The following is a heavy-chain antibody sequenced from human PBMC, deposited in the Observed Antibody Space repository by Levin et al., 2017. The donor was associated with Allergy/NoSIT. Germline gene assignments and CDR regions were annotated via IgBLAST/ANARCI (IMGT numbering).Heavy chain of an antibody. CDR2: ISGSGGST. V-gene: IGHV3-23*01. CDR1: GFTFSSYA. Sequence: GESLKISCAASGFTFSSYAMSWVRQAPGKGLEWVSAISGSGGSTYYADSVKGRFTISRDNSKNTLYLQMNSLRAEDTAVYYCAKDRNPYCSGGSCYAEYFQHWGQGTLVTVSS. J-gene: IGHJ1*01. D-gene: IGHD2-15*01. CDR3: AKDRNPYCSGGSCYAEYFQH.